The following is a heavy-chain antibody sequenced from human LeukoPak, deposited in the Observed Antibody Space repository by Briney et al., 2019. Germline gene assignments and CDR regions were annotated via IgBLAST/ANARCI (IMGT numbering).Heavy chain of an antibody. CDR2: ISYDGSNK. J-gene: IGHJ4*02. CDR3: ARDTERHSGSYLAY. CDR1: GFTFSSYA. Sequence: GGSLRLSCAASGFTFSSYAMHWVRQAPGKGLEWVAVISYDGSNKYYADSVKGRFTISRDNSKNTLYLQMNGLRAEDTAVYYCARDTERHSGSYLAYWGQGTLVTVSS. V-gene: IGHV3-30*04. D-gene: IGHD1-26*01.